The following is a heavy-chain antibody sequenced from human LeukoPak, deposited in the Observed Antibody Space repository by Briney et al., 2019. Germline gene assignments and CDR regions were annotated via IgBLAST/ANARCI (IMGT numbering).Heavy chain of an antibody. D-gene: IGHD6-6*01. CDR3: ARGPNSNWSGLDF. CDR2: ISPTGRTT. CDR1: GFSFSGHW. J-gene: IGHJ4*02. V-gene: IGHV3-74*01. Sequence: GGSLRLSCTASGFSFSGHWMHWARQLPGKGLVWVSRISPTGRTTSYADSVKGRFTVSRDNAKTTLYLQVNNLRAEDTAVYYCARGPNSNWSGLDFWGQGTLPTVSS.